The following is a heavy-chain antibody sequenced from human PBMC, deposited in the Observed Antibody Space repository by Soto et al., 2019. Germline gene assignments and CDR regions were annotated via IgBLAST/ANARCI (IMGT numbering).Heavy chain of an antibody. CDR2: ISTSGDTK. CDR3: ARDGYSYGSPFDY. J-gene: IGHJ4*02. D-gene: IGHD5-18*01. CDR1: GFTFSSYE. V-gene: IGHV3-48*03. Sequence: GGSLRLSCAASGFTFSSYEMNWVRQAPGKGLEWVSYISTSGDTKYYADSVRGRFTISRDNAKNSLYLQMNSLRAEDTAVYYCARDGYSYGSPFDYWGQGTLVTVSS.